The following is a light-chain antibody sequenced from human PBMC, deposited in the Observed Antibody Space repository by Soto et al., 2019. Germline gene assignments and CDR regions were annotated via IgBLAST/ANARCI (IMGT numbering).Light chain of an antibody. V-gene: IGKV4-1*01. CDR1: QSVLYNANNKNY. CDR2: WAS. CDR3: QQYDAIPLT. Sequence: DIVMTQSPDSLAVSLGERATINCKSSQSVLYNANNKNYLAWYQHKPGQPPKLLIYWASTRESGVLDRFSGSGSGTDFTLTISSLQAEDVAVYYCQQYDAIPLTFGGGTKVEIK. J-gene: IGKJ4*01.